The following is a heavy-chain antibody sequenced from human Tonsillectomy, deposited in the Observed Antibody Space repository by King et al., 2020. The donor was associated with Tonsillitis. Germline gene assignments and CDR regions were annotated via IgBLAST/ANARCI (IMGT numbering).Heavy chain of an antibody. CDR1: GYTFSSYG. J-gene: IGHJ4*02. V-gene: IGHV1-18*01. Sequence: QLVQSGAEVKKPGASVKVSCKASGYTFSSYGFSWVRQAPGQGLEWMGWISAYNDNTNYAQKLQGRVTMTTDTSTSTAYMELRSLRSDDTAVYYCARRGRGFGVLTSIDYWGQGTLVTVSS. CDR2: ISAYNDNT. CDR3: ARRGRGFGVLTSIDY. D-gene: IGHD3-10*01.